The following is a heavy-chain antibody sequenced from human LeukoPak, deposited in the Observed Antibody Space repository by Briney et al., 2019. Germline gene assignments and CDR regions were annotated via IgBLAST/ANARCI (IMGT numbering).Heavy chain of an antibody. Sequence: PSETLSLTCTVSDDSISDYYRGWIRQPPGKGLEWIGEINHSGSTNYNPSLKSRVTISVDTSKNQFSLKLSSVTAADTAVYYCARGPRTRPAPVEVVYGMDVWGQGTTVTVSS. CDR2: INHSGST. CDR3: ARGPRTRPAPVEVVYGMDV. J-gene: IGHJ6*02. CDR1: DDSISDYY. V-gene: IGHV4-34*01. D-gene: IGHD2-15*01.